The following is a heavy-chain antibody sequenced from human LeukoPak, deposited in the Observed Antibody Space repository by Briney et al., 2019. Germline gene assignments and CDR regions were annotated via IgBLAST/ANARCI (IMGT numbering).Heavy chain of an antibody. Sequence: ASVKVSSKASGGTFSSYAISWVRQAPGQGLEWMGRIIPIFGTANDAQKFQGRVTITTDESTSTAYMELSSLRSEDTAVYYCARDRDFWSGYHSENWFDPWGQGTLVTVSS. D-gene: IGHD3-3*01. CDR3: ARDRDFWSGYHSENWFDP. CDR2: IIPIFGTA. V-gene: IGHV1-69*05. CDR1: GGTFSSYA. J-gene: IGHJ5*02.